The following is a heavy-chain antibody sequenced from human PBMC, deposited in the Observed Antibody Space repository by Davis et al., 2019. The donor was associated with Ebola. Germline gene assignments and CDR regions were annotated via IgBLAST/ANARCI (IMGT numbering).Heavy chain of an antibody. J-gene: IGHJ4*02. Sequence: GGSLRLSCAASGFTFITYWMTWVRQAPGKGLEWVANIKQDGREKYYVDSVKGRFTISRDNAKNSLYLQMNSLRAEDTAIYYCARDPGSVTYYKEGFDWGQGTLVTVSS. CDR3: ARDPGSVTYYKEGFD. V-gene: IGHV3-7*01. CDR2: IKQDGREK. D-gene: IGHD3-10*01. CDR1: GFTFITYW.